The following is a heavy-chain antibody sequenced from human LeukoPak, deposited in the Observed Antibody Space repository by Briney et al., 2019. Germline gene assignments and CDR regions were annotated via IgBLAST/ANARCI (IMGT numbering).Heavy chain of an antibody. CDR2: IYSGGST. CDR3: ARDSEERKYISSWTAY. V-gene: IGHV3-66*01. J-gene: IGHJ4*02. CDR1: GFTVSSNY. D-gene: IGHD6-13*01. Sequence: PGGSLRLSCAASGFTVSSNYMSWVRQAPGKGLEWVSVIYSGGSTYYADSVKGRFIISRDNSKNTLYLQMNSLRAEDTAVYYCARDSEERKYISSWTAYWGQGTLVSVSS.